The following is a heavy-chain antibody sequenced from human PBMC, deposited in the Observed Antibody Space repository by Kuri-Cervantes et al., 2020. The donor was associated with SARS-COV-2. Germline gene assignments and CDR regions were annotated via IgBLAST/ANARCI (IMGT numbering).Heavy chain of an antibody. D-gene: IGHD2-2*01. CDR1: GFTFSSYA. J-gene: IGHJ3*02. CDR3: ARGRCSSTSCRVGRGAFDI. V-gene: IGHV3-30-3*01. Sequence: GESLKISCAASGFTFSSYAMHWVRQAPGKGLEWVAVISYDGSNKYHADSVKGRFTISRDNSKNTLYLQMNSLRAEDTAVYYCARGRCSSTSCRVGRGAFDIWGQGTMVT. CDR2: ISYDGSNK.